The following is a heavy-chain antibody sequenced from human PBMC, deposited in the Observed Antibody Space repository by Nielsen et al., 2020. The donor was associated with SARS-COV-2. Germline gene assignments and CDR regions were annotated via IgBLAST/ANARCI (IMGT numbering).Heavy chain of an antibody. CDR3: ARHGDGYSYDYYYGMDV. D-gene: IGHD5-18*01. CDR2: IYYSGSP. J-gene: IGHJ6*02. Sequence: WIRQPPGKGLEWIGYIYYSGSPNYNPSLKSRVTISVDTSKNQFSLKLSSVTAADTAVYYCARHGDGYSYDYYYGMDVWGQGTTVTVSS. V-gene: IGHV4-59*08.